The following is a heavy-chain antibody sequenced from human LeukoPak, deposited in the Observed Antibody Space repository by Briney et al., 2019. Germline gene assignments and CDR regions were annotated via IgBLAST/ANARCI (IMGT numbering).Heavy chain of an antibody. CDR2: ISWNSGSI. CDR1: GFTSDDYA. D-gene: IGHD2-2*01. V-gene: IGHV3-9*02. J-gene: IGHJ5*02. CDR3: AKGRDKYQLLSKNWFDP. Sequence: PGRSLRLSCAASGFTSDDYAMHWVRQAPGKGLEWVSGISWNSGSIGYADSVKGRFTISRDNAKNSLYLQMNSLRAEDTALYYCAKGRDKYQLLSKNWFDPWGQGTLVTVSS.